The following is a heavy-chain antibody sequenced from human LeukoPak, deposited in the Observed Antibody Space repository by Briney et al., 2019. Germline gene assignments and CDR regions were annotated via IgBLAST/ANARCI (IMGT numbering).Heavy chain of an antibody. CDR2: ISGSGGST. CDR1: GFTFSSYA. CDR3: TTGRGYYYDSSGEYYFDY. D-gene: IGHD3-22*01. Sequence: GGSLRLSCAASGFTFSSYAMSWVRQAPGKGLEWVSAISGSGGSTYYADSVKGRFTISRDNSKNTLYLQMNSLKTEDTAVYYCTTGRGYYYDSSGEYYFDYWGQGTLVTVSS. J-gene: IGHJ4*02. V-gene: IGHV3-23*01.